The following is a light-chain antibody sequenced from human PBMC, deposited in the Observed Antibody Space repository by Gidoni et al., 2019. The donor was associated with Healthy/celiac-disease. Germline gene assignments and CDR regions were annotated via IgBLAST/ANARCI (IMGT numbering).Light chain of an antibody. CDR3: QQYYSTPYT. CDR1: QSILYRSNNKKY. J-gene: IGKJ2*01. CDR2: WAS. V-gene: IGKV4-1*01. Sequence: DIVMTQSPDSLAVSLGERATINCKSSQSILYRSNNKKYLAWYRQKPGQPPKLLIYWASTRESGVPDRFSGSGSGTDFTLTISSLQAEDVAVYYCQQYYSTPYTFGQGTKLEIK.